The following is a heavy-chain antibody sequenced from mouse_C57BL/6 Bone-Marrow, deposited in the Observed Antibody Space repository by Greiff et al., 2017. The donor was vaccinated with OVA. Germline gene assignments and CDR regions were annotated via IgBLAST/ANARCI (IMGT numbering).Heavy chain of an antibody. Sequence: DVHLVESGGGLVQPGGSLKLSCAASGFTFSDYGMAWVRQAPRKGPAWVAFISNLAYSIYYADTVTGRFTISRENAKNTLYLEMSSLRSEDTAMYYCARFSIYYYGSDAMDYWGQGTSVTVSS. CDR2: ISNLAYSI. J-gene: IGHJ4*01. D-gene: IGHD1-1*01. CDR3: ARFSIYYYGSDAMDY. V-gene: IGHV5-15*01. CDR1: GFTFSDYG.